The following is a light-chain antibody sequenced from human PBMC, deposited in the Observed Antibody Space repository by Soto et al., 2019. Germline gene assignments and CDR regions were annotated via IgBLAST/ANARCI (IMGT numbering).Light chain of an antibody. CDR1: QAVNTR. Sequence: EIVLTQSPATLSWFPGDRVTLSCRASQAVNTRLAWYQHKPGQAPRLLIYLASNRAAGVPARFTGSGSGKDFTLTISDVEPEDFAVYYCHQRQSWPRTFGQGTKVDIK. V-gene: IGKV3-11*01. CDR2: LAS. CDR3: HQRQSWPRT. J-gene: IGKJ1*01.